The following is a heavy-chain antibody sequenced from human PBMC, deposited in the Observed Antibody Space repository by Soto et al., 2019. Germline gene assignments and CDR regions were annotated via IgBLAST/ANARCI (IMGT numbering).Heavy chain of an antibody. Sequence: PGGSLRLSCAASGFTFNSYAMNWVRQAPGKGLEWVSTISYSGSSTYYADSVKGRFTISRDNSKNTLYLQMNSLRAEDTAVYYCARDKIAVAGTNWFDPWGQGTLVTVSS. D-gene: IGHD6-19*01. J-gene: IGHJ5*02. V-gene: IGHV3-23*01. CDR3: ARDKIAVAGTNWFDP. CDR1: GFTFNSYA. CDR2: ISYSGSST.